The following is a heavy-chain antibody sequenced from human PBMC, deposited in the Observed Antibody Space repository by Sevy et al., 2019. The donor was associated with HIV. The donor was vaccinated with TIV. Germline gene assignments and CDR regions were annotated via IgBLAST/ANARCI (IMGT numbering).Heavy chain of an antibody. CDR1: GYSFTSYW. J-gene: IGHJ3*02. CDR2: IYPGDSDT. Sequence: GESLKISCKGSGYSFTSYWIGWVRQMPGKGLEWMGIIYPGDSDTRYSPAFQGQVTISADNSISTAYLQWSSLKASGTAMYYCARRPLGYCSGGSCYSDAFDIWGQGTMVTVSS. D-gene: IGHD2-15*01. CDR3: ARRPLGYCSGGSCYSDAFDI. V-gene: IGHV5-51*01.